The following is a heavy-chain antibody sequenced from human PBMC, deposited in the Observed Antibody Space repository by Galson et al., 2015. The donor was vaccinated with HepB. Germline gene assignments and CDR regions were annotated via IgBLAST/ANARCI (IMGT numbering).Heavy chain of an antibody. D-gene: IGHD3-22*01. CDR2: ISTDSSTI. J-gene: IGHJ3*02. Sequence: SLRLSCAASGFTFSSYTMNWVRQAPGKGLEWLSYISTDSSTIYYADSVKGRFTISRDNAENSLDLQVNSLRAEDTAVYYCARSDSDISGYFVIYAFDMWGQGTMVTVSS. V-gene: IGHV3-48*01. CDR3: ARSDSDISGYFVIYAFDM. CDR1: GFTFSSYT.